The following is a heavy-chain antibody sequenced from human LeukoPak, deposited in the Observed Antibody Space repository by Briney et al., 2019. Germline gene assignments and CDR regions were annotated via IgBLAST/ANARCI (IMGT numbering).Heavy chain of an antibody. V-gene: IGHV3-7*01. CDR1: GFTFSSYW. CDR3: ARGPDSNWSGLDF. J-gene: IGHJ4*02. Sequence: GGSLRLSCAASGFTFSSYWMNWARQAPGKGLEWVASINHNGNVNYYVDSVKGRFTVSRDNAKNTLYLQVNNLRAEDTAVYYCARGPDSNWSGLDFWGQGTLLTVSS. CDR2: INHNGNVN. D-gene: IGHD6-6*01.